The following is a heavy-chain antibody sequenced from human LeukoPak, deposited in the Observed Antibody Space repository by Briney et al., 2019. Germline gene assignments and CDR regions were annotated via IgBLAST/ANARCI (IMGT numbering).Heavy chain of an antibody. Sequence: GGSLRLSCTAPGFIFSTYVMNWVRQAPGKGLEWVSSISVSGSNIYYADSVKGRFTISRDSSKSTLSLQMNSLRAEDTAVYYCAKGNDFDYWGQGTLVTVSS. CDR1: GFIFSTYV. CDR3: AKGNDFDY. D-gene: IGHD3-10*01. J-gene: IGHJ4*02. CDR2: ISVSGSNI. V-gene: IGHV3-23*01.